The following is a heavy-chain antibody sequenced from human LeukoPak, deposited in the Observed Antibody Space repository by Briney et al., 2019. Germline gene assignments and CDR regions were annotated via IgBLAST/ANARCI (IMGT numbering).Heavy chain of an antibody. CDR3: ARGVPTYYDFWSGYYRDNYFDY. Sequence: TGGSLRLSCADSGFTFSSYSMNWVRQAPGKGLEWVSYISSSSSTIYYADSVKGRFTISRDNAKNSLYLQMNSLRDEDTAVYYCARGVPTYYDFWSGYYRDNYFDYWGQGTLVTVSS. D-gene: IGHD3-3*01. CDR2: ISSSSSTI. J-gene: IGHJ4*02. V-gene: IGHV3-48*02. CDR1: GFTFSSYS.